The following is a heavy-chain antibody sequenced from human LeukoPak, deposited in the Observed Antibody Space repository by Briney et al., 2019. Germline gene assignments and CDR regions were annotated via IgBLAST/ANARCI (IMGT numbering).Heavy chain of an antibody. CDR2: ISAYNGNT. CDR3: ARDRQQQLVHHDAFDI. V-gene: IGHV1-18*01. J-gene: IGHJ3*02. D-gene: IGHD6-13*01. CDR1: GYTFTSYG. Sequence: ASVKVSCKASGYTFTSYGISWVRQAPGQGLEWMGWISAYNGNTNYAQKLQGRVTMTTGTSTSTAYMELRSLRSDDTAVYYCARDRQQQLVHHDAFDIWGQGTMVTVSS.